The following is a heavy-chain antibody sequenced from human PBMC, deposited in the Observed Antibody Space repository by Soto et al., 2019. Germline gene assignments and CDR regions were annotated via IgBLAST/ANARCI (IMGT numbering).Heavy chain of an antibody. CDR3: ARDQGRTVTRGDWFDP. CDR2: ISYDGSDI. CDR1: GFMFSTYA. D-gene: IGHD6-19*01. Sequence: PGGSLRLSCAASGFMFSTYAMHWVRQAPGTGLEWVAVISYDGSDIYYGDSGKGRCTISRDNSRNTLYLEMNSLQTEDTAVFYCARDQGRTVTRGDWFDPWGQGTLVTVSS. V-gene: IGHV3-30-3*01. J-gene: IGHJ5*02.